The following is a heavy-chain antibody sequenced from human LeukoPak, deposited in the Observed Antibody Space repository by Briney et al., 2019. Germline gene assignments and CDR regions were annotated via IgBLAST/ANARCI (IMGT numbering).Heavy chain of an antibody. CDR2: MNPYSGKT. D-gene: IGHD3-9*01. Sequence: ASVKVSCKASGYTFTSYDINWVRQATGQGLEWMGWMNPYSGKTVYAQKFQGRVTMTRNTSISTAYMELSSLRSEDTAVYYWARYYDILTGNPTNPNRGAFDIWGQGTMVTVSS. CDR3: ARYYDILTGNPTNPNRGAFDI. J-gene: IGHJ3*02. CDR1: GYTFTSYD. V-gene: IGHV1-8*01.